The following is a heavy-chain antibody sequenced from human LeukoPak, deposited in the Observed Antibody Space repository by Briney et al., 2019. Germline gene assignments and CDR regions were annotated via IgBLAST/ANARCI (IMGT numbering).Heavy chain of an antibody. CDR3: ARVGAGPIAVAGIGAFDI. CDR1: GYTFTSYG. J-gene: IGHJ3*02. D-gene: IGHD6-19*01. CDR2: ISAYNGNT. V-gene: IGHV1-18*01. Sequence: GASVKVSCKASGYTFTSYGISWVRQAPGQGLEWMGWISAYNGNTDYSQKLQGRVTMTTDTSTSTVYMELSSLRSEDTAVYYCARVGAGPIAVAGIGAFDIWGQGTMVTVSS.